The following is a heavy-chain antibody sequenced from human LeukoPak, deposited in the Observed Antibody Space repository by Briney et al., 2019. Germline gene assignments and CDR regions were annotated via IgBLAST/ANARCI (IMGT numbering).Heavy chain of an antibody. V-gene: IGHV3-23*01. CDR3: AKVIYGDYGAFDI. J-gene: IGHJ3*02. D-gene: IGHD4-17*01. CDR1: GFTFSSCA. Sequence: GGSLTLSCAASGFTFSSCAMRWVRQAPGKGLEWVSAISGIGGSTYYADSVKGRFTISRDNSKNTLYLQMNSLRAEDTAVYYCAKVIYGDYGAFDIWGQGTMVTVSS. CDR2: ISGIGGST.